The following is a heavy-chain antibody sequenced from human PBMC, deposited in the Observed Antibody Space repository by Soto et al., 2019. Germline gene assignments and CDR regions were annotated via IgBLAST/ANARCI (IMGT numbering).Heavy chain of an antibody. J-gene: IGHJ5*02. V-gene: IGHV3-7*01. Sequence: SGGSLRLSCAASGFIFNTHWMSWVRQAPEKGLEWVAHTKPDGSEKYYVDSAKGRFTISRDNTRNPLYLQMNSPRADDTALYYCVAWGTSTSNPWGQGTLVTVSS. CDR2: TKPDGSEK. D-gene: IGHD3-16*01. CDR3: VAWGTSTSNP. CDR1: GFIFNTHW.